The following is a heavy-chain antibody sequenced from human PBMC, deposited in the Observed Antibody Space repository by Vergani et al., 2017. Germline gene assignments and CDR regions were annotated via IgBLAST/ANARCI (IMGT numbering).Heavy chain of an antibody. D-gene: IGHD2-15*01. CDR1: GYSFTSYW. V-gene: IGHV5-51*01. Sequence: EVQLVQSGAEVKKPGESLKISCKGSGYSFTSYWIGWVRQMPGKGLEWMGNIYPGDSDTRYSPSFQGQVTISADKSISTAYLQWSSLKASDTAMYDCARHRGWGLVVVAATPWYYYYGMDVWGQGTTVTVSS. J-gene: IGHJ6*02. CDR3: ARHRGWGLVVVAATPWYYYYGMDV. CDR2: IYPGDSDT.